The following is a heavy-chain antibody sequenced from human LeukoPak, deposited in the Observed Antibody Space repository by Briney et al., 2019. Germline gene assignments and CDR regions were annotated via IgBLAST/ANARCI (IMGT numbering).Heavy chain of an antibody. Sequence: GGSLRLSCAASGFTFSSYAMSWVRQAPGKGLEWVSAISGSGGSTYYADSVKGRFTISRGNSKNTLYLQMNSLRAEDTAVYYCAKEENYYGGDCRPYDYWGQGTLVTVSS. CDR1: GFTFSSYA. D-gene: IGHD2-21*02. V-gene: IGHV3-23*01. CDR2: ISGSGGST. CDR3: AKEENYYGGDCRPYDY. J-gene: IGHJ4*02.